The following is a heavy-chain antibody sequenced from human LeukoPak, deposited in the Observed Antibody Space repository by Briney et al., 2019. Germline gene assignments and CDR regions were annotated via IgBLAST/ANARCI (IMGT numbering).Heavy chain of an antibody. V-gene: IGHV4-59*01. CDR2: IYYSGST. Sequence: KPSETLSLTCTVSGGSISSYYWSWIRQPPGKGLEWIGYIYYSGSTNYNPSLKSRVTISVDTSKNQFSLKLSSVTAADTAVYYCARDRYGAVDYWGQGTLVTVSS. D-gene: IGHD6-19*01. CDR3: ARDRYGAVDY. CDR1: GGSISSYY. J-gene: IGHJ4*02.